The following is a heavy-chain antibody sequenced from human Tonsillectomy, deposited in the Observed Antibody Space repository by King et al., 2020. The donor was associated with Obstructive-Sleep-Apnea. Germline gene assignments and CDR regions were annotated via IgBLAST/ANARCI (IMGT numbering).Heavy chain of an antibody. D-gene: IGHD6-13*01. Sequence: QLVQSGAEVKKPGASVKVSCKASGYTFTGYYMHWMRQAPRQGLEWVGWINPNSGGTKYAQKFQGRVTMTRATSISTAYMELSRLRSDDTAVYYCARDLSYSSMVPPRTYYFDYWGQGTLVTVSS. CDR1: GYTFTGYY. CDR2: INPNSGGT. CDR3: ARDLSYSSMVPPRTYYFDY. J-gene: IGHJ4*02. V-gene: IGHV1-2*02.